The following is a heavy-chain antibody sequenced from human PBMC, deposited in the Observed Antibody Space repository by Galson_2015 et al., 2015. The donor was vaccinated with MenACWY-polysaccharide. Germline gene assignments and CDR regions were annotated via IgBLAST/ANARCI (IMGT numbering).Heavy chain of an antibody. D-gene: IGHD4-17*01. V-gene: IGHV3-30*02. CDR1: GLNFRNYG. CDR3: AKMVQQTTKNDY. Sequence: SLRLSCAASGLNFRNYGMHWVRQAPGKGLEWVAFIPYDGSNKYYPDSVKGRFTISRDNSKNTLYLQMNSLRVEDTAVHYCAKMVQQTTKNDYWGQGTLVTVSS. CDR2: IPYDGSNK. J-gene: IGHJ4*02.